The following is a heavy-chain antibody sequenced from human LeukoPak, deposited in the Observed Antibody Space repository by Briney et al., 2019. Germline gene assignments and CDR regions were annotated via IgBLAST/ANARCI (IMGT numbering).Heavy chain of an antibody. J-gene: IGHJ4*02. CDR2: INPIFGPA. CDR1: GYTLTELS. Sequence: ASVKVSCKVSGYTLTELSMHWVRQAPGKGLEWVGGINPIFGPANYAQKFQGRVTITVDESTTTAYMELSSLRSEDTAVYYCTRDAGDYGGSGSYPDYWGQGTLVTVSS. D-gene: IGHD3-10*01. V-gene: IGHV1-69*13. CDR3: TRDAGDYGGSGSYPDY.